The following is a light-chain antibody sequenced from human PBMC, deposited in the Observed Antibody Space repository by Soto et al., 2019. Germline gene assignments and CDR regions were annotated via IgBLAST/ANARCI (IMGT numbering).Light chain of an antibody. V-gene: IGKV3-15*01. CDR3: QQYNNWPFT. Sequence: EIVMTQSPATLSVSPGERATLSCRASQSISTNLAWYQRKPGQPPRLLIYSTSTRATGIPARFSGSGSGTEFTLPISTLQSEDFAVYYCQQYNNWPFTFGPGTKVDIK. CDR2: STS. CDR1: QSISTN. J-gene: IGKJ3*01.